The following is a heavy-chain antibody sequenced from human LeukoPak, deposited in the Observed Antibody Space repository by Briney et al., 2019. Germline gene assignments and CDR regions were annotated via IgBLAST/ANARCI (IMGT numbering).Heavy chain of an antibody. CDR1: GFTFSSYA. Sequence: GGSLRLSCAASGFTFSSYAMSWVRQAPGKGLEWVSAISGSGGSTYYADSVKGRFTISRDNSKNTLYLQMNSLRAEDTAVYYCARDLDGYNYNYFDYWGQGTLVTVSS. CDR3: ARDLDGYNYNYFDY. J-gene: IGHJ4*02. V-gene: IGHV3-23*01. CDR2: ISGSGGST. D-gene: IGHD5-24*01.